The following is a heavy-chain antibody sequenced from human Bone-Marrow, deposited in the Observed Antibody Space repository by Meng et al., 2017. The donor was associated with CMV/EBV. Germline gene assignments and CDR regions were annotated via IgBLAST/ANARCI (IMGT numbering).Heavy chain of an antibody. CDR2: ISSSSSYI. Sequence: GESLKISCAASGFTFSSYSMNWVRQAPGKGLEWVSSISSSSSYIYYADSVKGRFTISRDNAKNSLYLQMNSLRAEDTAVYYCASRNPAAGGAFDIWGQGTIVTVSS. V-gene: IGHV3-21*01. D-gene: IGHD2-2*01. J-gene: IGHJ3*02. CDR3: ASRNPAAGGAFDI. CDR1: GFTFSSYS.